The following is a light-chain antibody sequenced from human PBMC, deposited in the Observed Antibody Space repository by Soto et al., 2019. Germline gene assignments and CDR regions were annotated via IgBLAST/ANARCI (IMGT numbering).Light chain of an antibody. CDR2: DVT. CDR3: CSYAGSYTYV. V-gene: IGLV2-11*01. Sequence: QSVLTQPGPVSGSPGQSVTISCTVTSSDVGGYNFVSWYQQHPGKAPKLMIYDVTKRPSGVPDRFSGSKSGNTASLTISGLQAEDEADYYCCSYAGSYTYVFGTGTKVTVL. CDR1: SSDVGGYNF. J-gene: IGLJ1*01.